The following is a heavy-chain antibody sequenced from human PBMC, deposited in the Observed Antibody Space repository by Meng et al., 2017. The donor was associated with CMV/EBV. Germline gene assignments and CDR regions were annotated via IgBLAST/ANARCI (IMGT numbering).Heavy chain of an antibody. CDR1: GYTFTSYY. CDR3: ARHQGQLVEGDWFDP. J-gene: IGHJ5*02. Sequence: SVKVSCKASGYTFTSYYMHWVRQAPGQGLEWMGGIIPIFGTANYAQKFQGRVTITTDESTSTAYMELSSLRSEDTAVYYCARHQGQLVEGDWFDPWGQGTLVTVSS. D-gene: IGHD6-13*01. V-gene: IGHV1-69*05. CDR2: IIPIFGTA.